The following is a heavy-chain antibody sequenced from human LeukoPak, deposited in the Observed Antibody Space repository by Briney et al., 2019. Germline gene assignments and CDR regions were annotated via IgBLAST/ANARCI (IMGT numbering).Heavy chain of an antibody. CDR1: GYTFTSYA. D-gene: IGHD2-2*01. J-gene: IGHJ4*02. V-gene: IGHV1-3*01. Sequence: ASVKVSCKASGYTFTSYAMHWVRQAPGQRLEWMGGINAGNGNTKYSQKFQGRVTITRDTSASTAYMELSSLRSEDTAVYYCARGEGVPAATETLDYWGQGTLVTVSS. CDR3: ARGEGVPAATETLDY. CDR2: INAGNGNT.